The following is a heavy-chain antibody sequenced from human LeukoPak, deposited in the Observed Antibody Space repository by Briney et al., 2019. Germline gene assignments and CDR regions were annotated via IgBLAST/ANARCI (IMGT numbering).Heavy chain of an antibody. CDR1: GFTFSSYE. CDR3: ARDPGAYSSSPIDY. CDR2: ISSSSSYI. Sequence: GGSLRLSCAASGFTFSSYEMNWVRQAPGRGLEWVSSISSSSSYIYSAYSVKGRFTISRENARTSLYLRMNSLRGEDTAVYYCARDPGAYSSSPIDYWGQGTLVTVSS. D-gene: IGHD6-6*01. J-gene: IGHJ4*02. V-gene: IGHV3-21*01.